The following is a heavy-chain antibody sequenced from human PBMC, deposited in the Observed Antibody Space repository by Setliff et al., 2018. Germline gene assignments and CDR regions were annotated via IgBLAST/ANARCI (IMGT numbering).Heavy chain of an antibody. D-gene: IGHD2-15*01. CDR3: ARGCAAGACYSDYYYYMDV. J-gene: IGHJ6*03. Sequence: SETLSLTCTVSSGSIINYYWSWVRQPPGRPLEWIGYIKYDGTTDYNPSLDSRVTMSVDTSKNQFSLKLKSVTAADTAMYYCARGCAAGACYSDYYYYMDVWGKGTTVTVS. CDR1: SGSIINYY. CDR2: IKYDGTT. V-gene: IGHV4-59*01.